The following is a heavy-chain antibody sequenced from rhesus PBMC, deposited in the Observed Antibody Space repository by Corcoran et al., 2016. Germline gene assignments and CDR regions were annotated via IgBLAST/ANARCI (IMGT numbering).Heavy chain of an antibody. D-gene: IGHD1-26*01. CDR1: GGSISGYYY. V-gene: IGHV4-73*01. J-gene: IGHJ2*01. CDR3: ARSAPRWGTENWFDV. CDR2: IYGNSAST. Sequence: QVQLQQWGEGLVKPSETLSLTCAVYGGSISGYYYWSWIRQPPGKGLEWIGYIYGNSASTTYTPSLKYRVTNSKDTSKNQVSLKLGSVTAADTAVYYCARSAPRWGTENWFDVWGPGTPITISS.